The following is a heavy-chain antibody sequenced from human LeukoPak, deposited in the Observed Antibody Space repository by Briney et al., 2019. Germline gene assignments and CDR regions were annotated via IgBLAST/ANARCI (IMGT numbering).Heavy chain of an antibody. CDR2: IWHDGSYE. V-gene: IGHV3-33*01. Sequence: PGRSLRLSCAASGFTFSRYGMHWVRQAPGKGLEWVAVIWHDGSYEYYADSVKGRFTISRDSSKNTLYLQMNSLRAEDTAVYYCARPRGSPIGGYNWFDPWGQGTLVTVSS. J-gene: IGHJ5*02. CDR1: GFTFSRYG. D-gene: IGHD2-15*01. CDR3: ARPRGSPIGGYNWFDP.